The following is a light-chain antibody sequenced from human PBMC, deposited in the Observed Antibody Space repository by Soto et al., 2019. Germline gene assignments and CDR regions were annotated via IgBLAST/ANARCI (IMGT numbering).Light chain of an antibody. CDR2: DVS. CDR1: SSDVGRYNY. J-gene: IGLJ1*01. Sequence: QSALTQPASVSGSPGQSITISCTGTSSDVGRYNYVSWYQHHPGKAPKLMIYDVSYRPSGVSNRFSGSKSGNTASLTISGLQAEDEADYYCISYSSGSTRVFGTGTKLTVL. V-gene: IGLV2-14*03. CDR3: ISYSSGSTRV.